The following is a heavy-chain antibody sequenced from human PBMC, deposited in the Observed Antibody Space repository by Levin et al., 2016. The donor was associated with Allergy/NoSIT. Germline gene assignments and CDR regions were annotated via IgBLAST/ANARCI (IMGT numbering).Heavy chain of an antibody. CDR2: ISGSGGST. D-gene: IGHD2-2*01. J-gene: IGHJ4*02. V-gene: IGHV3-23*01. Sequence: GESLKISCAASGFTFSSYAMSWVRQAPGKGLEWVSAISGSGGSTYYADSVKGRFTISRDNARNSLYLQINSLRAEDTAVYYCAREFCSSTSCSYFDYWGQGTLVTVSS. CDR1: GFTFSSYA. CDR3: AREFCSSTSCSYFDY.